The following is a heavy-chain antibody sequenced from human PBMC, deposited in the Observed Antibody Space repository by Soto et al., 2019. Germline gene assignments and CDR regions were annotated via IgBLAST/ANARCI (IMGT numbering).Heavy chain of an antibody. V-gene: IGHV4-59*08. J-gene: IGHJ4*02. CDR1: GGSISTYY. Sequence: QVQLQESGPGLAKPSETLSLTCTVSGGSISTYYWSWIRQPPGKGLEWIGYIYYSGSTNYNPSLKSRFTISVDTSKNQSSLKLSSVTAADTAVYYCARGGWRHIDYWGQGTLVTVSS. CDR3: ARGGWRHIDY. D-gene: IGHD3-3*01. CDR2: IYYSGST.